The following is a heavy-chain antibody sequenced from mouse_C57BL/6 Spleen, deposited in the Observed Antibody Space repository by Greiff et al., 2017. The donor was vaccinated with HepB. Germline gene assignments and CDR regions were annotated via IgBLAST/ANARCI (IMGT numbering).Heavy chain of an antibody. Sequence: EVKLMESGPGLVKPSQSLSLTCSVTGYSITSGYYWNWIRQFPGNKLEWMGYISYDGSNNYNPSLKNRISITRDTSKNQFFLKLNSVTTEDTATYYCARDPQLGRLYFDVWGTGTTVTVSP. J-gene: IGHJ1*03. CDR3: ARDPQLGRLYFDV. D-gene: IGHD4-1*02. CDR2: ISYDGSN. CDR1: GYSITSGYY. V-gene: IGHV3-6*01.